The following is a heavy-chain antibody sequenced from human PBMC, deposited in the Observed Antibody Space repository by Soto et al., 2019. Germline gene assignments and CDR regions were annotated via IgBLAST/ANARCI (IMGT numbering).Heavy chain of an antibody. D-gene: IGHD3-10*01. CDR3: ARDGPYYYASRMDV. CDR1: GIPVSSNY. Sequence: EVQLVESGGGLVQPGGSLRLSCVASGIPVSSNYMTWVRQAPGKGLEWVSVLHSGGDTDYANSVKGRFTISRHDSTNTVFRQMNSLTAEDTAVYYCARDGPYYYASRMDVWGQGTTVTVSS. V-gene: IGHV3-53*04. CDR2: LHSGGDT. J-gene: IGHJ6*02.